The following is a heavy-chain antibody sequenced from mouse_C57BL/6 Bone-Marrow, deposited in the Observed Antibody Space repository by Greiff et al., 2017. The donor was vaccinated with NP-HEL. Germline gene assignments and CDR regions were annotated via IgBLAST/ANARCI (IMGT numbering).Heavy chain of an antibody. Sequence: EVQVVESGGGLVQPKGSLKLSCAASGFSFNTYAMNWVRQAPGKGLEWVARIRSKSNNYATYYADSVKDRFTISRDDSESMLYLQMNNLKTEDTAMYYCVIQGGYLYYYAMDYWGQGTSVTVSS. J-gene: IGHJ4*01. CDR2: IRSKSNNYAT. CDR3: VIQGGYLYYYAMDY. V-gene: IGHV10-1*01. D-gene: IGHD2-3*01. CDR1: GFSFNTYA.